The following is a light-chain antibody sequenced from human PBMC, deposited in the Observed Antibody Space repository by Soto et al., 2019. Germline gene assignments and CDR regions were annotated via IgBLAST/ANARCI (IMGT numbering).Light chain of an antibody. J-gene: IGKJ1*01. Sequence: QMTQSPSRVSASLRDRATLTCRASQSISSWLAWYQQKPGKAPELLIYEASSLQSGVPSRFSGSGSGTEFTLTISSLQPDDFATYYCQQYNSFSRTFGQGTKVDI. CDR1: QSISSW. CDR2: EAS. V-gene: IGKV1-5*03. CDR3: QQYNSFSRT.